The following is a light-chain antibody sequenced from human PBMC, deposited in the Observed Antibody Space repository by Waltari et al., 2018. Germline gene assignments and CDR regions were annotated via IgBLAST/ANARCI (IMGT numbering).Light chain of an antibody. CDR2: EVT. J-gene: IGLJ2*01. CDR1: SSDIGGSDY. CDR3: SSYTCRASRVI. V-gene: IGLV2-14*01. Sequence: QSALTQPASVSGSPGQSITLSCTGTSSDIGGSDYVSWYQKYPGKPPRLMIFEVTNRPSGVSNRFSGSKSGNTASLTISGLQAEDEADYYCSSYTCRASRVIFGGGTKLTVL.